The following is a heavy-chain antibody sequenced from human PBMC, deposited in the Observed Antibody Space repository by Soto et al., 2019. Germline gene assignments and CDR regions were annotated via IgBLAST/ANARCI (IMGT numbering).Heavy chain of an antibody. D-gene: IGHD4-17*01. J-gene: IGHJ6*02. Sequence: GGSLRLSCAASGFTFSSYSMNWVRQAPGKGLEWVSSISSSSSYIYYADSVKGRFTISRDNAKNSLYLQMNSLRAEDTAVYYCARDHDYGGNPWVWGQGTTVTVSS. CDR2: ISSSSSYI. CDR3: ARDHDYGGNPWV. V-gene: IGHV3-21*01. CDR1: GFTFSSYS.